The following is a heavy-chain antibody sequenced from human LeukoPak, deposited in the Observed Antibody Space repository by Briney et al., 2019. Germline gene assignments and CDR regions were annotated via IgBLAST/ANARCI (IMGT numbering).Heavy chain of an antibody. D-gene: IGHD1-26*01. J-gene: IGHJ4*02. CDR1: GYTFTSYW. CDR3: ARANSGSYPGLDY. V-gene: IGHV5-51*01. Sequence: RGESLKISCKGSGYTFTSYWIAWVRQMPGKGLEWMGIIYPGDSDTRYSPSFQGQVTISADKSISTAYLQWSSLKASDTAMYYCARANSGSYPGLDYWGQGTLVTVSS. CDR2: IYPGDSDT.